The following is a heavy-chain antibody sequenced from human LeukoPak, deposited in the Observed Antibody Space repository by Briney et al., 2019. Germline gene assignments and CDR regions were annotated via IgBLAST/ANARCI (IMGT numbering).Heavy chain of an antibody. CDR2: INHSGST. CDR1: GFTFNNFA. J-gene: IGHJ3*02. D-gene: IGHD5-18*01. V-gene: IGHV4-34*01. Sequence: PGGSLRLSCAASGFTFNNFAMSWIRQPPGKGLEWIGEINHSGSTNYNPSLKSRVTISVDTSKNQFSLKLSSVTAADTAVYYCAREDGTSMDNAFDIWGQGTMVTVSS. CDR3: AREDGTSMDNAFDI.